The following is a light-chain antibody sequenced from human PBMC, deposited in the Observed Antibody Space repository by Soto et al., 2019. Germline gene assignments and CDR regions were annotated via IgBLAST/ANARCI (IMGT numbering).Light chain of an antibody. CDR2: EDN. Sequence: NFMLTQPHSVSESPGKTVTISCTGSSGSIDSNYVQWYQQRPGSAPPTVIYEDNQRPSGVPDRFSGSIDSSSNSASLTISGLETEEEADYYCQSYDSSNNVFGSGTQLTVL. V-gene: IGLV6-57*02. CDR1: SGSIDSNY. CDR3: QSYDSSNNV. J-gene: IGLJ6*01.